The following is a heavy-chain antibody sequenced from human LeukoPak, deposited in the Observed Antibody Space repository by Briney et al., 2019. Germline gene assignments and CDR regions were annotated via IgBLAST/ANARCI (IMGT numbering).Heavy chain of an antibody. D-gene: IGHD5-12*01. CDR3: ATSQIRLGFFDN. CDR1: FSGNY. CDR2: IDRNSGDT. Sequence: ASVKVSCKASFSGNYFQWVRQAPGQGFEWIGCIDRNSGDTDYAQEFQGRVTMTRDTSSATGYMELYGLRPDDTAIYHCATSQIRLGFFDNWGQGTLVFVSP. V-gene: IGHV1-2*02. J-gene: IGHJ4*02.